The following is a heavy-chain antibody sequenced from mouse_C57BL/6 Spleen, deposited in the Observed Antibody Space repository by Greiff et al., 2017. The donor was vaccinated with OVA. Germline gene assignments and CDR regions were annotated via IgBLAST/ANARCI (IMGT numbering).Heavy chain of an antibody. J-gene: IGHJ3*01. V-gene: IGHV1-69*01. CDR3: ARSWGFYGGFAY. Sequence: QVQLQQPGAELVMPGASVKLSCKASGYTFTSYWMHWVKQRPGQGLEWIGEIDPSDSYTNYNQKFKGKSTLTVDKSSSTAYMQLSSLTSEDSAVYYCARSWGFYGGFAYWGQGTLVTVSA. CDR2: IDPSDSYT. D-gene: IGHD1-1*01. CDR1: GYTFTSYW.